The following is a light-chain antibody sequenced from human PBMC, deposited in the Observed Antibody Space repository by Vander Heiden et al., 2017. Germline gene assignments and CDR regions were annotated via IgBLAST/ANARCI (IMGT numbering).Light chain of an antibody. Sequence: QPVLTQPPSASGTPGRRVSLSCSGRSSHIGSNTVIWYQPLPGTAHRLLVYSNSQRSAEVPDRFSGSKAGTTASLAISGLEAEEEADYYCAAWDDSLGGVFGGGTKLTVL. V-gene: IGLV1-44*01. J-gene: IGLJ3*02. CDR3: AAWDDSLGGV. CDR1: SSHIGSNT. CDR2: SNS.